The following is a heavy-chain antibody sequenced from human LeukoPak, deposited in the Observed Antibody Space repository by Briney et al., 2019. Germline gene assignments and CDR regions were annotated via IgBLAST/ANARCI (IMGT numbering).Heavy chain of an antibody. D-gene: IGHD3-22*01. CDR3: ARGQGYSVYYYDSSGYYDY. V-gene: IGHV4-34*01. Sequence: SETLSLTCAVYGGSFSGYYWSWIRQPPGKGLEGIGEINHSGSTNYNPSLKSRVTISVDTSKNQFSLKLSSVTAEDTAVYYCARGQGYSVYYYDSSGYYDYWGQGTLVTVSS. CDR2: INHSGST. J-gene: IGHJ4*02. CDR1: GGSFSGYY.